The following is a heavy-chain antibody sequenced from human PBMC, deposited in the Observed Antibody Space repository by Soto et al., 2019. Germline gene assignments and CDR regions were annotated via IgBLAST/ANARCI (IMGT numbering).Heavy chain of an antibody. D-gene: IGHD6-13*01. CDR1: GFSFSNYA. V-gene: IGHV3-23*01. Sequence: GSLRLSCVASGFSFSNYAMSWVRQAPGKGLEWVSVISGRDDSTYYADSVKGRFTISRDNSKNTLYLQMNSLRAEDTAVYYCARDRERDAWYEDYWGQGTLVTVSS. CDR3: ARDRERDAWYEDY. J-gene: IGHJ4*02. CDR2: ISGRDDST.